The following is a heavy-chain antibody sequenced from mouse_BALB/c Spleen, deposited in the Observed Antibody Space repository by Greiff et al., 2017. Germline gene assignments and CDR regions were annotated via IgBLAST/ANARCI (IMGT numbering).Heavy chain of an antibody. CDR3: TRSSYGYDAMDY. CDR2: IYPGNSDT. V-gene: IGHV1-5*01. D-gene: IGHD1-2*01. CDR1: GYSFTSYW. J-gene: IGHJ4*01. Sequence: EVQLQQSGTVLARPGASVKMSCKASGYSFTSYWMHWVKQRPGQGLEWIGAIYPGNSDTSYNQKFKGKAKLTAVTSASTAYMELSSLTNEDSAVYYCTRSSYGYDAMDYWGQGTSVTVSS.